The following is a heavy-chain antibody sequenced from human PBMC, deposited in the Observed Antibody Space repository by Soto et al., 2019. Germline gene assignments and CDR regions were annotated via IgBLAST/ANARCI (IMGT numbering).Heavy chain of an antibody. D-gene: IGHD5-18*01. J-gene: IGHJ4*02. CDR1: GFSFNTYA. CDR2: ISGSGSST. V-gene: IGHV3-23*01. CDR3: AKGRNSYGPFFDS. Sequence: EVQLLESGGGLVQPGGSLRLSCAASGFSFNTYAMSWVRRAPGKGLEWVSTISGSGSSTYSADSVKGRFTISRDNSKNTRYLQMSSLRVEDTAVYHCAKGRNSYGPFFDSWGQGNLVPVSS.